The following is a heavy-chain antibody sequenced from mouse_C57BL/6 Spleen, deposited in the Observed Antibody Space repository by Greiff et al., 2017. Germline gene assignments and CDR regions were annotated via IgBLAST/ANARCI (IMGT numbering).Heavy chain of an antibody. J-gene: IGHJ4*01. D-gene: IGHD1-1*01. Sequence: QVQLQQPGAELVKPGASVKLSCKASGYTFTSYWMHWVKQRPGQGLEWIGMIHPNSGSTNYNEKFKSQATLTVDKSSSTAYMQISSLTSEDSAVYYFARYRAVVDFYAMGYWGQGTSVTVSS. CDR3: ARYRAVVDFYAMGY. CDR1: GYTFTSYW. CDR2: IHPNSGST. V-gene: IGHV1-64*01.